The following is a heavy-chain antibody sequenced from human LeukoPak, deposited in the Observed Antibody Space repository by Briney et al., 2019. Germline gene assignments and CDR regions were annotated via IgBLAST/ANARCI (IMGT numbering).Heavy chain of an antibody. D-gene: IGHD6-19*01. CDR2: IYTSGSI. J-gene: IGHJ3*02. CDR1: GGSISSAAYY. V-gene: IGHV4-61*02. CDR3: ARAPAWRSSGEGYAFDI. Sequence: SETLSLTCIVSGGSISSAAYYWSWIRQPAGKGLEWIGRIYTSGSIDYNPSLKSRLTISVDTSNNQFSLTLSSVTAADTAVYYCARAPAWRSSGEGYAFDIWGQGTMVTVSS.